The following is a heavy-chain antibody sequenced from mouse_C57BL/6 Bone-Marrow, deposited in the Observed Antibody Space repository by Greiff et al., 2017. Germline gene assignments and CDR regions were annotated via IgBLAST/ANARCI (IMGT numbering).Heavy chain of an antibody. Sequence: VQLQQSGPELVKPGASVKMSCKASGYTFTDYNMHWVKQSHGKSLEWIGYINPNNGGTSYNQKFKGKATLTVNKSSSTAYMELRSLTSEDSAVYYGAREGGNYGGAMDYWGQGTSVTVSA. CDR2: INPNNGGT. CDR1: GYTFTDYN. J-gene: IGHJ4*01. CDR3: AREGGNYGGAMDY. D-gene: IGHD2-1*01. V-gene: IGHV1-22*01.